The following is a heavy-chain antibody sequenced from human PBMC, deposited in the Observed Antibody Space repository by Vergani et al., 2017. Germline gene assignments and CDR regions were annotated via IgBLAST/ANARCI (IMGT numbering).Heavy chain of an antibody. CDR1: GFTFSSYS. J-gene: IGHJ6*02. D-gene: IGHD3-3*01. Sequence: EVQLVESGGGLVQPGGSLRLSCAASGFTFSSYSMNWVRQAPGQGLEWVSYISSSSSTIDYADSVQGRFTISRDNSKNSLYLQMNSLRAEDTAVYYCARVSADYDFWSGYYYYYGMDVWGQGTTVTVSS. V-gene: IGHV3-48*04. CDR3: ARVSADYDFWSGYYYYYGMDV. CDR2: ISSSSSTI.